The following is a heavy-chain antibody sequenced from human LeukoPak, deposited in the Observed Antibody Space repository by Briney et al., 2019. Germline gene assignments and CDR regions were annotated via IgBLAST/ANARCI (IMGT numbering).Heavy chain of an antibody. J-gene: IGHJ4*02. CDR2: TNPNSGHT. Sequence: ASGKVSCKASGYTFTTYDINWVRQATGQGLEWMGWTNPNSGHTGYAQKFQGRLTITRDTSIRTAYMELSSLRSEDTAVYYCARVAGSIDYWGQGTLGTVSS. V-gene: IGHV1-8*03. CDR1: GYTFTTYD. CDR3: ARVAGSIDY. D-gene: IGHD6-19*01.